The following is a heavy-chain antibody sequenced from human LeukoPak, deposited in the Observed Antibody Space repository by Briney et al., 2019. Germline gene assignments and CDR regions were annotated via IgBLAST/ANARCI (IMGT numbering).Heavy chain of an antibody. CDR1: GYSFTSYY. J-gene: IGHJ5*02. Sequence: ASVTVSCKASGYSFTSYYMHWVRQAPGQGLEWMGLINPSGSSTSYAQKFQGRLSLTRDMSTSTDYMELSSLRSEDTAVYYCARDNSVGDTAWWFDPWGQGTLVTVSS. V-gene: IGHV1-46*01. CDR3: ARDNSVGDTAWWFDP. D-gene: IGHD1-26*01. CDR2: INPSGSST.